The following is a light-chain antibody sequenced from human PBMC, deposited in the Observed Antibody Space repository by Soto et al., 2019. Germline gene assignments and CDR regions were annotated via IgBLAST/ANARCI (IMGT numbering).Light chain of an antibody. CDR1: KLEKKF. CDR3: QAWDTTTYV. V-gene: IGLV3-1*01. Sequence: SYELTQPPSVSVSPGQTATITCSGDKLEKKFVCWYQQRPGQSPVLVIYQDDKRPPGIPERFSGSNSGNTATLTIGGTQAVDEAAYYCQAWDTTTYVFGPGTKVPS. J-gene: IGLJ1*01. CDR2: QDD.